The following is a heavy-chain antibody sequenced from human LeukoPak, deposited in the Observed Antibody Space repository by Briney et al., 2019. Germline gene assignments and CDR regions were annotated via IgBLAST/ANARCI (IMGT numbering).Heavy chain of an antibody. CDR2: IIPIFGTA. CDR3: AREGLYCSGGSCYLLGYFDY. V-gene: IGHV1-69*13. CDR1: GGTFISYA. D-gene: IGHD2-15*01. J-gene: IGHJ4*02. Sequence: ASVKVSCKASGGTFISYAISWVRQAPGQGLEWMGGIIPIFGTANYAQKFQGRVTITADESTSTAYMELSSLRSEDMAVYYCAREGLYCSGGSCYLLGYFDYWGQGTLVTVSS.